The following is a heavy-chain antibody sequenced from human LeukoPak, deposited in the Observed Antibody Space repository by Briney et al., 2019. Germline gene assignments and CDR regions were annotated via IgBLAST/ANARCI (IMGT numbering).Heavy chain of an antibody. CDR3: AKGAYDYNEMGYFDY. J-gene: IGHJ4*02. D-gene: IGHD5-12*01. V-gene: IGHV3-23*01. CDR2: IVASSGST. CDR1: GFSISNSA. Sequence: GGSLRLSCAASGFSISNSAMSWVRQAPGKGLEWVSLIVASSGSTFYADSVKGRFTISSDSSKNTLYLQMNSLRAEDMAVYYCAKGAYDYNEMGYFDYWGQGTLVTVSS.